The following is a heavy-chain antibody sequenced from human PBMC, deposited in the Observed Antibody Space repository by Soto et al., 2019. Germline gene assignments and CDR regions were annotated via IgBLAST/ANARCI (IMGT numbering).Heavy chain of an antibody. J-gene: IGHJ4*02. CDR1: GFTFSSYA. Sequence: EVQLVESGGGLVQPGGSLRLSCAASGFTFSSYAMHWVRQAPGKGLEYVSAISSNGGSTYYANSVKGRFTISRDNYKNTLYLQMGSMRADDMAVYYCARDSGDILTGYFDYWGQGTLVTVSS. V-gene: IGHV3-64*01. CDR3: ARDSGDILTGYFDY. D-gene: IGHD3-9*01. CDR2: ISSNGGST.